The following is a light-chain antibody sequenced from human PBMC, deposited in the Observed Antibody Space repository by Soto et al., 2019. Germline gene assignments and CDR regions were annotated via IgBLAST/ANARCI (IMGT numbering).Light chain of an antibody. CDR1: SSDVGGFNF. J-gene: IGLJ1*01. Sequence: ALTQPRSVSGSPGQSVTISCTGASSDVGGFNFVSWHQQHPGNAPKLMIYDVTKRPSGVPDRFSGSKSGNTASLTISGLQAEDEADYYCCSYAGSYTYVFGTGTKVTVL. V-gene: IGLV2-11*01. CDR3: CSYAGSYTYV. CDR2: DVT.